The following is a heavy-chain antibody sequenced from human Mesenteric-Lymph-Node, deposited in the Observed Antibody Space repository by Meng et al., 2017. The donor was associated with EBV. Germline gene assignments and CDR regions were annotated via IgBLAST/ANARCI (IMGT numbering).Heavy chain of an antibody. V-gene: IGHV4-34*01. CDR2: IDHSGSN. CDR3: ARVDYTKSLPFDY. J-gene: IGHJ4*02. CDR1: GGSFNDYS. Sequence: QVQLQQWGAGVLKPSETLSLTCAVYGGSFNDYSWTWIRPPPGQGLEWIGEIDHSGSNNYNPSLKSRVTMAVDTSKNQFSLKLASVTAADTAVYYCARVDYTKSLPFDYWGRGTLVTVSS. D-gene: IGHD2-2*02.